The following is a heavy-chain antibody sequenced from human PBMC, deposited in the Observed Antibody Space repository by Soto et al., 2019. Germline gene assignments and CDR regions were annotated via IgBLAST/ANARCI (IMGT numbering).Heavy chain of an antibody. D-gene: IGHD2-21*01. Sequence: QVQLVESGGDVVQPGRSLRLSYAASGFTFSTYAMHWVRQAPGKGLEWVGDISYDGSNKYYAGSVKGRFTISRDNSKNTLYLQMNSLRAEDTAVYYCAKGGLWPRAPLDFWGQGSLVTVSS. J-gene: IGHJ4*02. CDR3: AKGGLWPRAPLDF. V-gene: IGHV3-30-3*01. CDR2: ISYDGSNK. CDR1: GFTFSTYA.